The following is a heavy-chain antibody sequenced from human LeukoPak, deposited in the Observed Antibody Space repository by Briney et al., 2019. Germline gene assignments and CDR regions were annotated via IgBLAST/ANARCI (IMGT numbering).Heavy chain of an antibody. V-gene: IGHV3-30*04. CDR3: ARVASMVWGIIDY. CDR1: GYTFSGSA. CDR2: ISYDGSNK. J-gene: IGHJ4*02. D-gene: IGHD3-10*01. Sequence: PGGSLRLSCAASGYTFSGSAMHWVRQAPGKGLEWVAVISYDGSNKYYADSVKGRFTISRDNSKNTLYLQMNSLRAEDTAVYYCARVASMVWGIIDYWGQGTLVTVSS.